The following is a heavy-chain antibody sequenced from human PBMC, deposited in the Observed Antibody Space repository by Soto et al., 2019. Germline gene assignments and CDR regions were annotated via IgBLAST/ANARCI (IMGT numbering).Heavy chain of an antibody. CDR1: GGSISSGDYY. V-gene: IGHV4-30-4*01. D-gene: IGHD6-6*01. CDR2: IYYSGST. Sequence: QVQLQESGPGLVKPSQTLSLTCTVSGGSISSGDYYWSWIRQPPGKGLEWIGYIYYSGSTYYNPSVKSRVTLXVXQXXNQFSLKLSSVTAADTAVYYCARVGSSIATRPFDYWGQGTLVTVSS. J-gene: IGHJ4*02. CDR3: ARVGSSIATRPFDY.